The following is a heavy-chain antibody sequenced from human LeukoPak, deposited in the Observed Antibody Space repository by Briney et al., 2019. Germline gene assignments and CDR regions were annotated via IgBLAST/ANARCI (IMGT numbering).Heavy chain of an antibody. CDR3: ASHPCRSGGSCYSLH. J-gene: IGHJ4*02. CDR2: INHSGST. D-gene: IGHD2-15*01. CDR1: GGPFSGYY. Sequence: SSETLSLTCAVYGGPFSGYYWSWIRQPPGKGLEWIGEINHSGSTNYNPSLKSRVTISVDTSKNQFSLKLSSVTAADTAVYYCASHPCRSGGSCYSLHWGQGTLVTVSS. V-gene: IGHV4-34*01.